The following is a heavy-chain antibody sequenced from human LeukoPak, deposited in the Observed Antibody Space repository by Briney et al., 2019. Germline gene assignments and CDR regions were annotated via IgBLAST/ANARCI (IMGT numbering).Heavy chain of an antibody. V-gene: IGHV4-31*03. CDR1: GGSISSGGYY. D-gene: IGHD7-27*01. CDR3: ARDRLGRVDY. J-gene: IGHJ4*02. CDR2: IYYSGST. Sequence: SETLSLTCTVSGGSISSGGYYWRWIRQHPGKGLEWIGYIYYSGSTYYNPSLKSRVTISVDTSKNQFSLKLSSVTAADTAVYYCARDRLGRVDYWGQGTLVTVSS.